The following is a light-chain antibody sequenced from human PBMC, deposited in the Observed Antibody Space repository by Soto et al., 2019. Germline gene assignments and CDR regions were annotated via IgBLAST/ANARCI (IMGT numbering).Light chain of an antibody. CDR3: QQYNNWPPGFT. Sequence: DIVLTQSPATLSVSPGERATLSCRASQYVSSYLALYQQKPGQAPRLLIYDGSNRATGIPARFSGSGSGTDLALTISSLEPEDFAVDDCQQYNNWPPGFTFGPGTKVDFK. CDR1: QYVSSY. J-gene: IGKJ3*01. CDR2: DGS. V-gene: IGKV3-11*01.